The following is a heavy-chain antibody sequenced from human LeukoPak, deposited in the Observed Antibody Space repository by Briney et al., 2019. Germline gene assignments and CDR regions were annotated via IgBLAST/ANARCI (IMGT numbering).Heavy chain of an antibody. CDR2: IKQDGSEK. D-gene: IGHD2-15*01. CDR3: ARFARYCSGGSCRYAPEYFDY. CDR1: GFTFSSYW. J-gene: IGHJ4*02. Sequence: GGSLRLSCAASGFTFSSYWMSWVRQAPGKGLEWVANIKQDGSEKYYVDSVKGRFTISRDNAKNSLYLQMNSLRAEDTAVYYCARFARYCSGGSCRYAPEYFDYWGQGTLVTVSS. V-gene: IGHV3-7*01.